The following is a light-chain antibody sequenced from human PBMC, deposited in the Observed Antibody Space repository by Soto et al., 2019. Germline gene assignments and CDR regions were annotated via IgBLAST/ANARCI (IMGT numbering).Light chain of an antibody. V-gene: IGKV3-20*01. CDR1: QSFSSSY. CDR2: GAS. J-gene: IGKJ3*01. CDR3: QQYGSSPFT. Sequence: EIVLTQSPGTLSLSPGERATLSCRASQSFSSSYLAWYQQKPGQAPRLLIYGASSRATGIPDRFSGSGSGTDFTLTISSLEPEDFAVYYCQQYGSSPFTFGPGTNVDIK.